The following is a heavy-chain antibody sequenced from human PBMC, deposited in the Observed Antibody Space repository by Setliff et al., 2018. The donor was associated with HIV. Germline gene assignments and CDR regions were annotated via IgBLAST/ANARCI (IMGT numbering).Heavy chain of an antibody. CDR1: GGSISSYY. V-gene: IGHV4-59*01. CDR3: SRNPCSGGSCPDAFDI. Sequence: PSETLSLTCTVSGGSISSYYWSWIRQPPGKGLKWIGYIYYSGSTNYNPSLKSRVTISVDTSKNQFSLKLSSVTAADTAVYYCSRNPCSGGSCPDAFDIWGQGTMVTVSS. D-gene: IGHD2-15*01. J-gene: IGHJ3*02. CDR2: IYYSGST.